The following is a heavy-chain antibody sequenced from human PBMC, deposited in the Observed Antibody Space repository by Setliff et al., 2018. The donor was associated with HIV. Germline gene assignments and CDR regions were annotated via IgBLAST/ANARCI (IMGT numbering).Heavy chain of an antibody. J-gene: IGHJ3*02. V-gene: IGHV4-59*08. CDR2: TYYSGST. Sequence: PSETLSLTCTVSGGSIVRYYWTWIRQPPGEGLEWIGYTYYSGSTNYNPSLKSRVIISVDTSKMQFSLKLRSVTAADTAMYYCARLLQGGNYAFDIWGQGTMVTVSS. CDR1: GGSIVRYY. CDR3: ARLLQGGNYAFDI. D-gene: IGHD2-21*02.